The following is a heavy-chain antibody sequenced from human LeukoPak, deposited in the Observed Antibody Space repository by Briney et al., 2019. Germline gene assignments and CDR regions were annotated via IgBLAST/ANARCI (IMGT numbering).Heavy chain of an antibody. J-gene: IGHJ3*02. CDR1: GFTFSSYW. CDR2: IKQDGSEK. V-gene: IGHV3-7*01. Sequence: GGSLRLSCAASGFTFSSYWMSWVRQAPGKGLEWVANIKQDGSEKYYVDSVKGRFTISRDNAKNSLYLQMNSLRAEDTAVYYCARDPLYDSSGVDIWGLGTMVTVSS. CDR3: ARDPLYDSSGVDI. D-gene: IGHD3-22*01.